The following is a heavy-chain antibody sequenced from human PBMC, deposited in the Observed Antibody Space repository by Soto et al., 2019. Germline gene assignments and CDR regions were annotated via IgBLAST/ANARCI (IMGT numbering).Heavy chain of an antibody. D-gene: IGHD2-21*01. CDR1: GGSISSGGYY. V-gene: IGHV4-31*03. J-gene: IGHJ3*01. CDR2: IYYSGST. CDR3: ASPFLNHQAGTFDV. Sequence: SQTLSLTCTVSGGSISSGGYYWSWIRQHPGKGLEWSWYIYYSGSTYYNPSLKSRVTISVDTSKNQFSLTLGSVTAADTAVYYCASPFLNHQAGTFDVWGQGTLGTGSS.